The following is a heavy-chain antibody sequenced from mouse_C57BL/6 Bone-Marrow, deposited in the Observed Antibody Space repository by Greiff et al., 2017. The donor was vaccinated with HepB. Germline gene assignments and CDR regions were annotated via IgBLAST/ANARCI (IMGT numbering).Heavy chain of an antibody. V-gene: IGHV1-69*01. D-gene: IGHD1-1*01. CDR3: ARLLYYGSSYDYAMDY. Sequence: QVQLQQPGAELVMPGASVKLSCKASGYTFTSYWMHWVKQRPGQGLEWIGEIDPSDSYTNYNQKFKGKSTLTVEKSSSTAYMQLSSLTSEDSAVYYCARLLYYGSSYDYAMDYWGQGTSVTVSS. J-gene: IGHJ4*01. CDR1: GYTFTSYW. CDR2: IDPSDSYT.